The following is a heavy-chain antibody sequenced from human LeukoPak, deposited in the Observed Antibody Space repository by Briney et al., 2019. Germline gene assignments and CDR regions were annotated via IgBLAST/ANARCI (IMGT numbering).Heavy chain of an antibody. Sequence: EASVKVSCKASGYSFTNYDINWVRQATGQGLEWMGWMNPKSGDTGYSQKFQGRVFITRDTSINTAYMELRSLRSDDTAVYYCARAGERFGKSNYYYYYMDVWGKGTTVTVSS. CDR2: MNPKSGDT. D-gene: IGHD3-10*01. CDR3: ARAGERFGKSNYYYYYMDV. V-gene: IGHV1-8*03. CDR1: GYSFTNYD. J-gene: IGHJ6*03.